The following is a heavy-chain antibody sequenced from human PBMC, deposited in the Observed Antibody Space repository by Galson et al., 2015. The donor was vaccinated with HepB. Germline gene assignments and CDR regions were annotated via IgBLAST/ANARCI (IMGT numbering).Heavy chain of an antibody. CDR3: ATLYGSLGAQGRKPNDY. CDR1: GYTLTELS. J-gene: IGHJ4*02. Sequence: SVKVSCKVSGYTLTELSMHWVRQAPGKGLEWMGGFDPEDGETIYAQKFQGRVTMTEDTSTDTAYMELSSLRSEDTAVYYCATLYGSLGAQGRKPNDYWGQGTLVTVSS. V-gene: IGHV1-24*01. D-gene: IGHD2-2*02. CDR2: FDPEDGET.